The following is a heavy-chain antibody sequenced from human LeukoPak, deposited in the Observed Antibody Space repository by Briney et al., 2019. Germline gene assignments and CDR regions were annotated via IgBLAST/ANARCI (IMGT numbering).Heavy chain of an antibody. Sequence: PGGSLRLSCAASGFTFDDYAMHWVRQAPGKGLEWVSGISGSGGSTYYADSVKGRFTISRDNSKNTLYLQMNSLRAEDTAVYYCAKDNQRSSSWSDGNFDYWGQGTLVTVSS. V-gene: IGHV3-23*01. CDR3: AKDNQRSSSWSDGNFDY. CDR2: ISGSGGST. CDR1: GFTFDDYA. D-gene: IGHD6-13*01. J-gene: IGHJ4*02.